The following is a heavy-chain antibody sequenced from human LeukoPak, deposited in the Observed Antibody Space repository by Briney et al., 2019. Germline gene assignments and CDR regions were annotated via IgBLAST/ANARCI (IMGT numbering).Heavy chain of an antibody. Sequence: PSETLSLTCTVSGGSISSNSYYWGWIRQPPGKGLEWIGNIYYSGSTYYNPSLKSRVTISVDTSKNQFSLKLNSVTAADTAVYYCARVRGSAMGLAYYWGQGTLVTVSS. D-gene: IGHD1-26*01. CDR3: ARVRGSAMGLAYY. J-gene: IGHJ4*02. CDR1: GGSISSNSYY. CDR2: IYYSGST. V-gene: IGHV4-39*07.